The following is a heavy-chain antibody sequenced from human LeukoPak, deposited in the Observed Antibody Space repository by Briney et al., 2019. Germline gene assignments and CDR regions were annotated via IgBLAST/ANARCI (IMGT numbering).Heavy chain of an antibody. J-gene: IGHJ3*02. CDR3: ARFSRYGSGSYYRGSDAFDI. D-gene: IGHD3-10*01. V-gene: IGHV3-48*01. CDR2: ISSSGSTI. Sequence: GGSLRLSCAASGFTFSSYSMNWVRQAPGKGLEWVSYISSSGSTIYYADSVKGRFTISRDNAKNSLYLQMDSLRAEDTAVYYCARFSRYGSGSYYRGSDAFDIWGQGTMVTVSS. CDR1: GFTFSSYS.